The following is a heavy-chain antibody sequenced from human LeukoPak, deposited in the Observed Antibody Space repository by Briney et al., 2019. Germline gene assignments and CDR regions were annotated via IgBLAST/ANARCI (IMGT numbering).Heavy chain of an antibody. J-gene: IGHJ4*02. CDR2: ITESDDIT. CDR1: GFTFSIYA. V-gene: IGHV3-23*01. CDR3: AKDIAQGYTYGSIEQDF. Sequence: PGGSLRLSCAASGFTFSIYAMSWVRQAPGKGLEWVSVITESDDITYYADSVKGRFTISRDNSKNTLYLQMNSLRAEDTAVYYCAKDIAQGYTYGSIEQDFWGQGTLVTVSS. D-gene: IGHD5-18*01.